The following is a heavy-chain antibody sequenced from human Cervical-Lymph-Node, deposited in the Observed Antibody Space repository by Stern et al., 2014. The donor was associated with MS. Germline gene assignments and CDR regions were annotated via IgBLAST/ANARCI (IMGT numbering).Heavy chain of an antibody. Sequence: EVQLVQSGGGLVKPGGSLTLSCAASGFTFTTAWMSWVRQAPGMGLEWVGRIQRETEGGTTDYAALVKGRFTISRDDSKNTLYLQMNSLKIEDTAVYYCATDLLDHWGQGTLVTVSS. CDR1: GFTFTTAW. V-gene: IGHV3-15*01. J-gene: IGHJ4*02. CDR2: IQRETEGGTT. CDR3: ATDLLDH.